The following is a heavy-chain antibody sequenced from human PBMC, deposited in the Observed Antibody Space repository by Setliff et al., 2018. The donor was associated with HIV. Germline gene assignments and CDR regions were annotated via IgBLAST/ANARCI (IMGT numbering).Heavy chain of an antibody. CDR3: ASGPDCSGGSCYLGFDN. V-gene: IGHV3-33*03. CDR2: IWYAGSDK. J-gene: IGHJ4*02. Sequence: PVGSLRLSCVASGFTFSGYGMHWVRQAPGKGLEWVAVIWYAGSDKYYADSVKGRFTISRDNSKNTLYLRMNSLRPDDTAVYYCASGPDCSGGSCYLGFDNWGQGTLVTVSS. CDR1: GFTFSGYG. D-gene: IGHD2-15*01.